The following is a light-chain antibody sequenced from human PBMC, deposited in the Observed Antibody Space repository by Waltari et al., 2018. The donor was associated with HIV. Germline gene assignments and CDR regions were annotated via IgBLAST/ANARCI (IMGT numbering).Light chain of an antibody. CDR1: NSYVGNYNP. CDR2: EVN. J-gene: IGLJ2*01. CDR3: CSYAGSNTVI. V-gene: IGLV2-23*02. Sequence: QSALTQPASVSGSPGQSLTISCTGTNSYVGNYNPCSWYQHHPGKIPKLMIYEVNKRPSGVSNRFSGSKSGNTASLTISGLQAEDEVDYYCCSYAGSNTVIFGGGTKVTVL.